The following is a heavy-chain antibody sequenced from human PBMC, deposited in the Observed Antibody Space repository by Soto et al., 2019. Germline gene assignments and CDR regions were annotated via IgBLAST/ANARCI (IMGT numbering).Heavy chain of an antibody. CDR3: VKNRGGGSYTNSTFPS. CDR1: GFTFSCCA. V-gene: IGHV3-23*01. CDR2: IHGDGDYM. J-gene: IGHJ2*01. D-gene: IGHD1-26*01. Sequence: EVQLLDSGGGLVQPGGSLRLSCAASGFTFSCCAMSWVRQAPGKGLEWVSTIHGDGDYMQYTDSVKGRLTISRDNSRNTLYLQIHSLRGDDTGVYYCVKNRGGGSYTNSTFPSWRRGTLVNVPS.